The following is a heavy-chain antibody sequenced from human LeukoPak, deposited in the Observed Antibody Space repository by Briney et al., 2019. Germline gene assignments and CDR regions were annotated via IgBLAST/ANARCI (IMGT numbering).Heavy chain of an antibody. D-gene: IGHD6-19*01. Sequence: GRSLRLSCAASGFTFSSYAMQCVRQAPGRGREWVAVISYDGSNKYYADSVKGRFTISRDNSKNTLYLQMNSVRAEDTAVYYCARGAEQWLLDYWGQGTLVTVSS. CDR2: ISYDGSNK. J-gene: IGHJ4*02. CDR1: GFTFSSYA. CDR3: ARGAEQWLLDY. V-gene: IGHV3-30*04.